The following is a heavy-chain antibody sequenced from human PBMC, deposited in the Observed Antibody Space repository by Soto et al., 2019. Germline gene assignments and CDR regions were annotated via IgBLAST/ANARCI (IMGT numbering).Heavy chain of an antibody. CDR1: GFTFSSYW. J-gene: IGHJ4*02. CDR2: INQDGNED. CDR3: ARTGDGHHDFLDY. D-gene: IGHD1-1*01. Sequence: VGSLRLSCAASGFTFSSYWMNWVRQAPGKGLEWVANINQDGNEDNLLDSVKGRFTISRDNAKNSLFLQMNSLRVDDTAVYYCARTGDGHHDFLDYWGQGALVTVSS. V-gene: IGHV3-7*01.